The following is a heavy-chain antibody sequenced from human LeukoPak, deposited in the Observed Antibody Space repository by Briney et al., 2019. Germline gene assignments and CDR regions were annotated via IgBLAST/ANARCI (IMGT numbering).Heavy chain of an antibody. CDR3: ASHYYGSGSYDY. CDR2: IIPIFGAA. J-gene: IGHJ4*02. V-gene: IGHV1-69*13. CDR1: GGTFSSYA. D-gene: IGHD3-10*01. Sequence: GASVKVSCKASGGTFSSYAISWVRQAPGQGLEWMGGIIPIFGAANYAQKFQGRVTITADESTSTAYMELSSLRSEDTAVYYCASHYYGSGSYDYWGQGTLVTVSS.